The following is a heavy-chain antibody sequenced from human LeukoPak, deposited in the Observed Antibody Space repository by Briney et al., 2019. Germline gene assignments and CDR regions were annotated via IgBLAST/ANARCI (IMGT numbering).Heavy chain of an antibody. J-gene: IGHJ4*02. CDR3: ARGAYSSGWYLFDY. CDR2: INSDGSST. V-gene: IGHV3-74*01. D-gene: IGHD6-13*01. CDR1: GFTFSSYW. Sequence: PGGSLRLSCAASGFTFSSYWMHWVRQAPGKGLVWVSRINSDGSSTSYADSVKGRFTISRDNAKNTLYLQMNSLRAEDTAVYYCARGAYSSGWYLFDYWGQGTLVTVSS.